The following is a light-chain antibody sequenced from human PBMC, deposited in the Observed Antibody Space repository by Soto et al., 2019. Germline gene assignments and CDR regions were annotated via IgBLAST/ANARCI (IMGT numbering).Light chain of an antibody. J-gene: IGKJ2*01. Sequence: DIQMTQSPSSLSASVGDRVTITCRASQTISSYLHWYQQRPGKAPMLLIHAASTLTGGVPSRFSGSGSGTDFTLTISSLQPEDFATYYCQQSYTTLPYTFGRGTKMEI. CDR2: AAS. CDR1: QTISSY. V-gene: IGKV1-39*01. CDR3: QQSYTTLPYT.